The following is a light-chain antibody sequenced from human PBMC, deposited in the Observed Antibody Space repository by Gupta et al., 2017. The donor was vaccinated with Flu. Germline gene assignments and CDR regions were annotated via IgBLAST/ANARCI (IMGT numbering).Light chain of an antibody. CDR2: DAS. CDR3: LQNYNFPRT. Sequence: AIQMTQSPSSLSASVGDRVTITCRASQGIRNDLAWYQQKPGKAPQLLIYDASRLQDGGPSRFSGSGSGTDFTLTISSLQPEDFATYYCLQNYNFPRTFGQGTKVEIK. CDR1: QGIRND. V-gene: IGKV1-6*01. J-gene: IGKJ1*01.